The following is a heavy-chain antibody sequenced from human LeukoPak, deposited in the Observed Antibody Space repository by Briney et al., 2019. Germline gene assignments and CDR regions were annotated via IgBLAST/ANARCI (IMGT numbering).Heavy chain of an antibody. CDR2: INHSGST. J-gene: IGHJ2*01. CDR3: ARGDWYFDL. V-gene: IGHV4-34*01. CDR1: GGSFSGYY. Sequence: KTSETLSLTCAVYGGSFSGYYWSWIRQPPGKGLEWIGEINHSGSTNYNPSLKSRVTISVDTSKNQFSLKLSSVTAADTAVYYCARGDWYFDLWGRGTLVTVSS.